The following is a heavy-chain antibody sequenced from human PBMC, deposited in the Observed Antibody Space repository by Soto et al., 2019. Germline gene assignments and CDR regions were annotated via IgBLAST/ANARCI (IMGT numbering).Heavy chain of an antibody. J-gene: IGHJ6*01. D-gene: IGHD6-19*01. CDR1: GFTLSTYG. CDR3: ARPLEQSQLGFGMDV. V-gene: IGHV3-33*01. Sequence: PGGSLRLSCAASGFTLSTYGMHWVRQAPGKGLEWVAVVWYDGSKKYYADSVKGRFTVSRDNSKNTLYLQMNSLRAEDTAVYYCARPLEQSQLGFGMDVWGQGSPVTVSS. CDR2: VWYDGSKK.